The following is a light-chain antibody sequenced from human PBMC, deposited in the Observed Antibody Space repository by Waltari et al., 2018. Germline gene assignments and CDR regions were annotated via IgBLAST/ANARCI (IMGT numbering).Light chain of an antibody. CDR1: GRDVGVSNV. CDR2: EAY. Sequence: QSALAQPASVSGSPGQSVTISCTGPGRDVGVSNVGSWYQQHPGKAPKLMIYEAYKRPSGVSNRFSGSKSGNTASLTISGLQTDDEAEYYCCTYAGSSTWVFGGGTKLTVL. J-gene: IGLJ3*02. CDR3: CTYAGSSTWV. V-gene: IGLV2-23*01.